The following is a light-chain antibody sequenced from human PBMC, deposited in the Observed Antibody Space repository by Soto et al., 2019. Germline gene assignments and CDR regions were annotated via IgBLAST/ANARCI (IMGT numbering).Light chain of an antibody. Sequence: IQMTQSPSSLSASVGDRVTITCRASAAISNYLAWYQQKPGEVPRLLIYGASTLQSGVPSRFSGSRSGTLFTLTISSLQPEDVATYYCQKYNIAPFTFGPGSRMEIK. J-gene: IGKJ3*01. CDR1: AAISNY. V-gene: IGKV1-27*01. CDR2: GAS. CDR3: QKYNIAPFT.